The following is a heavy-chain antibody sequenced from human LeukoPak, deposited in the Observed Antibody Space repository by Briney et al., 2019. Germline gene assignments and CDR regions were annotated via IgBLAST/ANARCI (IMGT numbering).Heavy chain of an antibody. Sequence: GGSLRLSCATSGFTFSSYGMHWVRQAPGKGLEWVAVIWYDGSNKYYADSVKGRFTISRDNSKDTLYLQLNSLRVEDTAVYYCARASGSFDYWGQGTLVSVSS. CDR1: GFTFSSYG. CDR2: IWYDGSNK. CDR3: ARASGSFDY. V-gene: IGHV3-33*01. J-gene: IGHJ4*02. D-gene: IGHD1-26*01.